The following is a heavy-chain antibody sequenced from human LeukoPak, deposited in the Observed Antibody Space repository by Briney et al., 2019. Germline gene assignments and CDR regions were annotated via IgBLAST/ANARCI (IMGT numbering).Heavy chain of an antibody. CDR2: IWYDGSNK. CDR1: GFTFNSYW. J-gene: IGHJ4*02. V-gene: IGHV3-33*08. D-gene: IGHD3-9*01. CDR3: ATGYHYFDY. Sequence: GGSLRLSCAASGFTFNSYWMTWVRQAPGKGLEWVAVIWYDGSNKYYADSVKGRFTISRDNSKNTLYLQMNSLRAEDTAVYYCATGYHYFDYWGQGTLVTVSS.